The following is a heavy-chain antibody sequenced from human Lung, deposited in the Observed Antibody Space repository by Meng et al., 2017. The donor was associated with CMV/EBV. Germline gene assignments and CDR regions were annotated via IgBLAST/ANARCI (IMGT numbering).Heavy chain of an antibody. CDR3: ARGACSSTSCYRYYYYGMDV. CDR2: IIPILGIA. D-gene: IGHD2-2*01. J-gene: IGHJ6*02. Sequence: SXXVSXKASGGTFSSYAISWVRQAPGQGLEWMGGIIPILGIANYAQKFQGRVTITADKSTSTAYMELSSLRSEDTAVYYCARGACSSTSCYRYYYYGMDVWGQGTRVTVSS. CDR1: GGTFSSYA. V-gene: IGHV1-69*10.